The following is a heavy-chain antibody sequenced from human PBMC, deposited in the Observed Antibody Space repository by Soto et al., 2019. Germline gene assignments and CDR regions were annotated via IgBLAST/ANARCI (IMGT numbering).Heavy chain of an antibody. CDR2: ISYDGSNK. J-gene: IGHJ5*02. V-gene: IGHV3-30*18. D-gene: IGHD6-13*01. Sequence: PGGSLRLSCAASGFTFSSYGMHWVRQAPGKGLEWVAVISYDGSNKYYADSVKGRFTISRDNSKNTLYLQMNSLRAEDTAVYYCAKDHIAAAGTPWFDPWGQGTLVTVSS. CDR3: AKDHIAAAGTPWFDP. CDR1: GFTFSSYG.